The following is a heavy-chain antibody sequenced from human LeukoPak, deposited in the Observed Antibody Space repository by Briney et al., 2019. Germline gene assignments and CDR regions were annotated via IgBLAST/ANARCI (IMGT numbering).Heavy chain of an antibody. D-gene: IGHD1-20*01. CDR3: VKESIAGEPAGDSGY. Sequence: PGGSLRLSCAASGFTFSTYAMNWVRQAPGKGLEWVSVISGSGGSTYYADSVKGRFTISRDNSKNTLYLQMTTLRAEDTAVYYCVKESIAGEPAGDSGYWGQGTLVTVSS. CDR1: GFTFSTYA. CDR2: ISGSGGST. J-gene: IGHJ4*02. V-gene: IGHV3-23*01.